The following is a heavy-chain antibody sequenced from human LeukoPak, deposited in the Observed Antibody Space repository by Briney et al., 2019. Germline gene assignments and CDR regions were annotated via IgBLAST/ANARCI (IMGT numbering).Heavy chain of an antibody. V-gene: IGHV3-43D*03. CDR1: GFTFDDYA. CDR2: ISWDGGTT. J-gene: IGHJ4*02. Sequence: GGTLRLSRAASGFTFDDYAMYWVRQAPGKGLEWVSLISWDGGTTYYADSVKGRFTISRNNSKNYLYLQLNSLRPEDTAFYYCAKGPHYYDSSGYCLDDYWGQGTLVTVSS. CDR3: AKGPHYYDSSGYCLDDY. D-gene: IGHD3-22*01.